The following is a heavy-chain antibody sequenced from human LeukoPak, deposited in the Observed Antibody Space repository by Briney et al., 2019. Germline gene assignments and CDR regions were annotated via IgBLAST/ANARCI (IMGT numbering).Heavy chain of an antibody. J-gene: IGHJ4*02. CDR3: ARQNGGYDYVWGGYRPYYFDY. CDR1: GYRFTSDW. CDR2: IYPGDSDT. V-gene: IGHV5-51*01. Sequence: GESLKISCKGSGYRFTSDWIGWVRQMPGKGLEWMGIIYPGDSDTTYSPSFQGQVTISVDESISTAYLQWSSLKASDTAIYYCARQNGGYDYVWGGYRPYYFDYWGQGTLVTVSS. D-gene: IGHD3-16*02.